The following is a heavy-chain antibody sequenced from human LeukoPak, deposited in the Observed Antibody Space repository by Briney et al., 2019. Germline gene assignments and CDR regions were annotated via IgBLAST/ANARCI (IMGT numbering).Heavy chain of an antibody. CDR1: GGSISTYC. V-gene: IGHV4-59*01. CDR3: ARGGVVPNPNYYGMDV. J-gene: IGHJ6*02. D-gene: IGHD2-2*01. CDR2: IYFTGST. Sequence: SETLSLTCTVSGGSISTYCWNWIRQPPGKGLEWIGYIYFTGSTNYNPSLKSRVTFSVDTSKHQFSLKLSSVTAADTAVYYCARGGVVPNPNYYGMDVWGQGTTVTVSS.